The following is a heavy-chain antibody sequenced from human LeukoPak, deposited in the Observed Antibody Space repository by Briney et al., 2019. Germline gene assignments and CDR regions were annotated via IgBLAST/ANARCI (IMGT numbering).Heavy chain of an antibody. D-gene: IGHD5-18*01. Sequence: GGSLRLSCAASGFTVSSTYMSWVRQALGKGLEWVSVIYRGGNTHYADSVWGRFTISRDNSKNTLYLQMNSLRAEDTAVYYCARDEGSYGLDYWGQGTLVTVSS. CDR1: GFTVSSTY. CDR3: ARDEGSYGLDY. J-gene: IGHJ4*02. CDR2: IYRGGNT. V-gene: IGHV3-53*01.